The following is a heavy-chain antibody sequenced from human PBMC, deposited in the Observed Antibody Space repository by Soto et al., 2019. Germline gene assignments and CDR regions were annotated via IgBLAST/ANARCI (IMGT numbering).Heavy chain of an antibody. J-gene: IGHJ4*02. CDR1: GFTFSSYA. CDR2: ISGSGGNT. Sequence: PGGSLRLSCAASGFTFSSYAMSWVRQAPGKGLEWVSTISGSGGNTNYVDSVKGRFTISRDNSKNTLFLQMNSLRAEDTAVYYCAKDRYCSGGSCYSADYWGQGTLVTVSS. V-gene: IGHV3-23*01. D-gene: IGHD2-15*01. CDR3: AKDRYCSGGSCYSADY.